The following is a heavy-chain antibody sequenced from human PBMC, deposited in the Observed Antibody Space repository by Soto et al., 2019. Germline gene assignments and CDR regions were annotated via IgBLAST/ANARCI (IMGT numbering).Heavy chain of an antibody. Sequence: GASVKVSCKASGGTFSSYAISWVRQAPGQGLEWMGGIIPIFGTANYAQKFQGRVTITADESTSTAYMELSSLRSEDTAVYYCARVMGGPNERILGETSSSPRYYYGMDVWGQGTTVTVSS. CDR1: GGTFSSYA. CDR2: IIPIFGTA. CDR3: ARVMGGPNERILGETSSSPRYYYGMDV. J-gene: IGHJ6*02. V-gene: IGHV1-69*13. D-gene: IGHD6-13*01.